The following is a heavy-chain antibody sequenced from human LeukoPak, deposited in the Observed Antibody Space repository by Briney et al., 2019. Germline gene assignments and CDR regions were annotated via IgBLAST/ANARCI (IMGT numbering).Heavy chain of an antibody. CDR1: GYTFTGYY. CDR3: ARDPSNSVGNRIYFDF. V-gene: IGHV1-2*04. D-gene: IGHD5/OR15-5a*01. CDR2: INPNSGGT. Sequence: ASVKVSCKVSGYTFTGYYMHWVRQAPGQGLEWMGWINPNSGGTNYAQKSQGWVTMTRDTSISTAYMELSRLRSDDTAVYYCARDPSNSVGNRIYFDFWGQGTLVTVS. J-gene: IGHJ4*02.